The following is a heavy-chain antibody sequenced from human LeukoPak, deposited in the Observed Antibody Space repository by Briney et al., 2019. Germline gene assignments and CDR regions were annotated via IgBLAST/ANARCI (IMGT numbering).Heavy chain of an antibody. Sequence: GSLRLSCAASGFTFNNYDMHWVRQAPGKGLEWVAFIRYDGSNKYYADSVKGRFTISRDNSKNTLYLQMNSLRPEDTAVYYCAKDYGSWANYFDYWGQGTLVTVSS. CDR1: GFTFNNYD. CDR2: IRYDGSNK. CDR3: AKDYGSWANYFDY. V-gene: IGHV3-30*02. D-gene: IGHD2-15*01. J-gene: IGHJ4*02.